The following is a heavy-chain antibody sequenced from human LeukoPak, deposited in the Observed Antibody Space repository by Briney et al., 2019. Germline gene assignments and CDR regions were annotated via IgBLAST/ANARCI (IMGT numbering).Heavy chain of an antibody. Sequence: GGSLRLSCAASGFTFSNYAMSWVRQAPGKGLEWVSTISGSGGNTYYADSVKGRFTISRDNAKNSLYLQMNSLRAEDTAVYYCARVDEVRGVITYFDYWGQGTLVTVSS. CDR1: GFTFSNYA. CDR2: ISGSGGNT. V-gene: IGHV3-23*01. CDR3: ARVDEVRGVITYFDY. J-gene: IGHJ4*02. D-gene: IGHD3-10*01.